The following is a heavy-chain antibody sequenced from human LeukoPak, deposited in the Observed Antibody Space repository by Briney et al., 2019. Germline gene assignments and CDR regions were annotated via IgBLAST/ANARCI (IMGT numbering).Heavy chain of an antibody. J-gene: IGHJ4*02. CDR1: GGSISSNSAY. CDR3: VSPRGFSYGYFDY. CDR2: IYYSKNT. D-gene: IGHD5-18*01. Sequence: NPSETLSLTCTVSGGSISSNSAYWGWIRQPPGKGLEWIGSIYYSKNTYNNPSLKSRVTISADTSKNQFSLTLGSVSATDTAVYYCVSPRGFSYGYFDYWGQGTLVTVSS. V-gene: IGHV4-39*01.